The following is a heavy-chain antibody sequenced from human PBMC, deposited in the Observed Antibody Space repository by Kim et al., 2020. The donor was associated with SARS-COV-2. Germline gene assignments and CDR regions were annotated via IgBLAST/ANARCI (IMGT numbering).Heavy chain of an antibody. Sequence: GGSLRLSCAASGFTFGDYRLNWVRQAPGKGLECVADITSSGSITYAASVKGRFTISRDNGERSLYLQMNNLRGDDTAVYFCAVIYGSGSYVFDYWGQGTLVTVSS. CDR3: AVIYGSGSYVFDY. V-gene: IGHV3-48*01. J-gene: IGHJ4*02. D-gene: IGHD3-10*01. CDR1: GFTFGDYR. CDR2: ITSSGSIT.